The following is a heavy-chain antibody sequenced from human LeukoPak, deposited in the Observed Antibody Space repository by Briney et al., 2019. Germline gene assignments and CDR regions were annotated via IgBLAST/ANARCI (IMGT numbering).Heavy chain of an antibody. V-gene: IGHV4-59*01. J-gene: IGHJ4*02. CDR2: IYYSGTN. CDR3: ARGIYCSSAACYHHFDY. Sequence: PSETLSLTCTVSGDSISSYYWSWMRQPPGKGLEWIGYIYYSGTNNYNPSLKSRVTISVDTSKNQFSLNLSSVTAADTAVYYCARGIYCSSAACYHHFDYWGQGTLVTVSS. D-gene: IGHD2-2*01. CDR1: GDSISSYY.